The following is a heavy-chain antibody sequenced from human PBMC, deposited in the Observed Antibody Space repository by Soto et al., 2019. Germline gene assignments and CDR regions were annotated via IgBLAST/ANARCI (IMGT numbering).Heavy chain of an antibody. D-gene: IGHD1-26*01. V-gene: IGHV3-7*05. CDR1: GLTFRNYW. Sequence: GGSLRLSCAASGLTFRNYWMSWVRQAPGKGLEWVANIKQDGSEKYHVDSVKGRFTISRDNAKNSLYVQMNSLRAEDTAVYYCAREGSGSYYYFYGMDVWGQGTTVTVSS. CDR2: IKQDGSEK. CDR3: AREGSGSYYYFYGMDV. J-gene: IGHJ6*02.